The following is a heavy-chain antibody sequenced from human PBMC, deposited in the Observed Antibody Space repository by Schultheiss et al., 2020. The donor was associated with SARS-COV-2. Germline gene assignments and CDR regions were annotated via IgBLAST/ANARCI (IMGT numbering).Heavy chain of an antibody. V-gene: IGHV3-64*01. CDR2: LSSNGGST. D-gene: IGHD6-6*01. Sequence: GGSLRLSCAASGFTFSSYAMHWVRQAPGKGLEYVSALSSNGGSTYYANSVKGRFTISRDNSKNTLYLQMGSMRAEDMAVYYCARGLVSYDYWGQGTLVTVSS. CDR1: GFTFSSYA. CDR3: ARGLVSYDY. J-gene: IGHJ4*02.